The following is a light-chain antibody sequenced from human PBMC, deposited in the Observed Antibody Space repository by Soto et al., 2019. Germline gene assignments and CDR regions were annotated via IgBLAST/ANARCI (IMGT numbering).Light chain of an antibody. CDR1: QGISSY. V-gene: IGKV1-9*01. J-gene: IGKJ2*01. CDR3: QQNNSYSVT. CDR2: SAS. Sequence: DIQLTQSPASLSASVGEKVTITCRASQGISSYLAWYQQKPGNAPNLLIYSASTWQSGVPSRFSGSGSGTEFTLTISSLQPEDFATYYCQQNNSYSVTFGQGTKVEIK.